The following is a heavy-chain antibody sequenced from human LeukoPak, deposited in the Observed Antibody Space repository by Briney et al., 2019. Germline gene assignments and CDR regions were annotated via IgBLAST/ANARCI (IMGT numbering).Heavy chain of an antibody. V-gene: IGHV1-8*01. J-gene: IGHJ4*02. CDR1: GYSFTNYD. D-gene: IGHD1-26*01. Sequence: ASVRVSCKASGYSFTNYDIHWVRQAPGQGLEWMGWMNANSGHTGYAQMFQGRVTMTRNTSTNTAYMELSSLRSDDTAVYYCARGGSYIDYWGQGTLITVSS. CDR2: MNANSGHT. CDR3: ARGGSYIDY.